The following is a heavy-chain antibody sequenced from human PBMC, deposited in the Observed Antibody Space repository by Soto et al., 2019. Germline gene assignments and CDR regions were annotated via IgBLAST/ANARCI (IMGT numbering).Heavy chain of an antibody. CDR1: GFTFSSYG. V-gene: IGHV3-33*01. Sequence: GGSLRLSCAASGFTFSSYGMHWVRQAPGKGLEWVAVIWYDGSNKYYADSVKGRFTISRDNSKNTLYLQMNSLRAEDTAVYYCASCNSSRWYGFVYWGQGTLVTVSS. CDR3: ASCNSSRWYGFVY. CDR2: IWYDGSNK. D-gene: IGHD6-13*01. J-gene: IGHJ4*02.